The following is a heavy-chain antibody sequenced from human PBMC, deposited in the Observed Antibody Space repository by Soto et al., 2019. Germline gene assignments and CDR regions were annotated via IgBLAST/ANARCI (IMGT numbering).Heavy chain of an antibody. J-gene: IGHJ4*02. CDR3: AKGAHNSSGYYYHDY. CDR1: GFTFSSYG. V-gene: IGHV3-30*18. D-gene: IGHD3-22*01. CDR2: ISYDGSNK. Sequence: GGSLRLSCAASGFTFSSYGMHWVRQAPGKGLEWVAVISYDGSNKYYADSVKGRFTISRDNSKNTLYLQMNSLRAEDTAVYYCAKGAHNSSGYYYHDYWGQGTLVTVSS.